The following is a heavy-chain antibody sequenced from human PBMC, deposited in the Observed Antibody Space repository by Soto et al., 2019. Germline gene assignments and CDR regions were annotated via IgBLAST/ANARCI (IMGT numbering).Heavy chain of an antibody. CDR2: IYYSGST. V-gene: IGHV4-61*01. Sequence: PSETLSLTCTVSGGSVSSGSYYWSWIRQPPGKGLEWIGYIYYSGSTNYNPSLKSRVTISVDTSKNQFSLKLSSVTAADTAVYYCARVRRYGIAVAGTFDYWGQGTLVTVLL. CDR3: ARVRRYGIAVAGTFDY. CDR1: GGSVSSGSYY. D-gene: IGHD6-19*01. J-gene: IGHJ4*02.